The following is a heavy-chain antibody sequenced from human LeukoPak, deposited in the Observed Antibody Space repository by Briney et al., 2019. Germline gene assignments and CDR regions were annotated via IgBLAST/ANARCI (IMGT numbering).Heavy chain of an antibody. D-gene: IGHD3-22*01. CDR2: ISSTGNSI. Sequence: GGSLRLSCAASGFIFNTYDMNWVRQAPGKGLEWVSYISSTGNSIYYADSVKGRFTISRDNAKNSLYLQMNSLRAEDTAVYYCARVLHKRNYDSSTYYGYWGQGTLVTVSS. J-gene: IGHJ4*02. CDR3: ARVLHKRNYDSSTYYGY. V-gene: IGHV3-48*03. CDR1: GFIFNTYD.